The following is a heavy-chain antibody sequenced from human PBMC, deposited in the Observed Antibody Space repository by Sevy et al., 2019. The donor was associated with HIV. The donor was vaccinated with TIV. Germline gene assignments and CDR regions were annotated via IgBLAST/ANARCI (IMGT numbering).Heavy chain of an antibody. CDR3: TKESLRGTYIRGDFDH. J-gene: IGHJ4*02. CDR1: GFAFQTFG. Sequence: GGSLRLSCSAFGFAFQTFGMHWVRQAPGKGPEWVAVISYDGINHINSDAVKGRCPNSRDNSKNQVFLQMNSLRPNDTALYVCTKESLRGTYIRGDFDHWGQGALVTVSS. D-gene: IGHD3-10*02. V-gene: IGHV3-33*03. CDR2: ISYDGINH.